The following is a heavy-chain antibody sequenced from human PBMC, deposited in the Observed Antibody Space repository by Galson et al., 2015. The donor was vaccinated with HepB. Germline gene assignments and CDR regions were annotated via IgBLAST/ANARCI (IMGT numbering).Heavy chain of an antibody. CDR3: AAYYYESSGFHTTDY. J-gene: IGHJ4*02. Sequence: QSGAEVKKPGESLKISCKGSGYSFTSYWIGWVRQMPGKGLEWMGIIYPGDLDTRYSPSFQGQVTISVDKSISTAYLQWSSLKASDTAIYYCAAYYYESSGFHTTDYWGQGTLVTVSS. CDR2: IYPGDLDT. D-gene: IGHD3-22*01. V-gene: IGHV5-51*01. CDR1: GYSFTSYW.